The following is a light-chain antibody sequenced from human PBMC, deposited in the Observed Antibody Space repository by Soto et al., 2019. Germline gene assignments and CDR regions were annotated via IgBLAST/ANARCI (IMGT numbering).Light chain of an antibody. V-gene: IGKV3-20*01. CDR3: QQYGSSPPLT. CDR2: GAS. Sequence: EIVLTQSPGTLSLSPGERATLSCRASQGVGRFLAWYQQKPGQAPRLLIYGASGRATGTPDRFSGSGSETEFTPTINSLQSEDFAVYYCQQYGSSPPLTFGGGTKVDIK. CDR1: QGVGRF. J-gene: IGKJ4*01.